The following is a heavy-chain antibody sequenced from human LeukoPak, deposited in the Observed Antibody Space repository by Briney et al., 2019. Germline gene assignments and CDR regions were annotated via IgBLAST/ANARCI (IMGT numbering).Heavy chain of an antibody. V-gene: IGHV4-39*07. CDR1: GGSISSSSYY. Sequence: SETLSLTCTVSGGSISSSSYYWSWIRQPPGKGLEWIGEIKESEKTNYNPSLKSRVTISIDTSKNQFSLKLSSVTAADTAVYYCAREGLRNVHNPLGYWGQGTLVTVSS. J-gene: IGHJ4*02. CDR2: IKESEKT. CDR3: AREGLRNVHNPLGY. D-gene: IGHD5-24*01.